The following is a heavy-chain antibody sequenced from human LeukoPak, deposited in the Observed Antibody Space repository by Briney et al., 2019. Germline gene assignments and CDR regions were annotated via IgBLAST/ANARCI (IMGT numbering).Heavy chain of an antibody. Sequence: ASVKVSCTASGYTFTSYGISWVRQAPGQGHEWMGWISARNGNTNYAQKLQGRVTMTTDTSTSTAYMELRSLRSDDTAVYYCARCSTEELSSAFDIWGQGTMVTVSS. D-gene: IGHD3-16*02. CDR3: ARCSTEELSSAFDI. CDR2: ISARNGNT. V-gene: IGHV1-18*01. J-gene: IGHJ3*02. CDR1: GYTFTSYG.